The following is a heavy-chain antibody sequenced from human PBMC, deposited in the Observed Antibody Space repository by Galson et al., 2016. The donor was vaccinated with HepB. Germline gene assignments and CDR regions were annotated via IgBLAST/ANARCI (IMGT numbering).Heavy chain of an antibody. CDR1: GGSIGSGGYY. J-gene: IGHJ5*02. V-gene: IGHV4-31*03. D-gene: IGHD3-10*01. CDR2: IYYSGSS. CDR3: ARGWFGEFSRNNWFNP. Sequence: TLSLTCTVSGGSIGSGGYYWSWIRQHPGKGLEFIGYIYYSGSSYYNPSLKSRISMSVDTSKNQFSLRLSSVTAADTAVYYCARGWFGEFSRNNWFNPWGQGTLVTVSS.